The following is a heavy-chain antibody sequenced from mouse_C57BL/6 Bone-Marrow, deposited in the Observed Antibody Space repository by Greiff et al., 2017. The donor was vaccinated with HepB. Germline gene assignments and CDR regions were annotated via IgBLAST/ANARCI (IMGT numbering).Heavy chain of an antibody. V-gene: IGHV1-4*01. CDR1: GYTFTSYT. Sequence: VMLVESGAELARPGASVKMSCKASGYTFTSYTMHWVKQRPGQGLEWIGYINPSSGYTKYNQKFKDKATLTADKSSSTAYMQLSSLTSEDSAVYYCASMVTTWYFDVWGTGTTVTVSS. J-gene: IGHJ1*03. CDR3: ASMVTTWYFDV. CDR2: INPSSGYT. D-gene: IGHD2-2*01.